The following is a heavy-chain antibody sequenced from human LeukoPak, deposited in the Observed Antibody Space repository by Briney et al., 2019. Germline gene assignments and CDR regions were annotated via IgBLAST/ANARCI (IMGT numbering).Heavy chain of an antibody. V-gene: IGHV3-9*01. D-gene: IGHD2-2*01. CDR1: GFPFDDYA. CDR2: IRWSSDSV. CDR3: VKDFGQTTAAIAY. J-gene: IGHJ4*02. Sequence: GGSLRLSCAASGFPFDDYAMHWVRQAPGKGLEWVSGIRWSSDSVGYADSVRGRFTISRDKAKNSLYLQMNSLRAEDTALYYCVKDFGQTTAAIAYWVQGTLVTVSS.